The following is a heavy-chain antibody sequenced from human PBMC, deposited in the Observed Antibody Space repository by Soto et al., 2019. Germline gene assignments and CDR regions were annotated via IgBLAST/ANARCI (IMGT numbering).Heavy chain of an antibody. D-gene: IGHD3-16*01. CDR2: VHYSENS. Sequence: SETLSLTCTVSGGSISDSYWSWIRQPPGKGLEWIGYVHYSENSNYNPSLKSRVTISLDTAKKQFSLNLSSVTAADTAVYYCAKVPWVYAPYYFDSWCQGILVTVST. CDR3: AKVPWVYAPYYFDS. J-gene: IGHJ4*02. CDR1: GGSISDSY. V-gene: IGHV4-59*01.